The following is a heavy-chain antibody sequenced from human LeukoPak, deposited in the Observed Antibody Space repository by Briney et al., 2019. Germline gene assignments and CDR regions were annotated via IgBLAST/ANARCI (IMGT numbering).Heavy chain of an antibody. Sequence: PGGSLRLSCAASGLTFSNYWMNWVRQAPGKGLEWVANIKQDGSEKYYVDSVKGRFTISRDNSKNTLYLQMNSLRAEDTAVYYCAKRHDSSGWYYFDYWGQGTLVTVSS. V-gene: IGHV3-7*05. J-gene: IGHJ4*02. CDR2: IKQDGSEK. CDR1: GLTFSNYW. CDR3: AKRHDSSGWYYFDY. D-gene: IGHD6-19*01.